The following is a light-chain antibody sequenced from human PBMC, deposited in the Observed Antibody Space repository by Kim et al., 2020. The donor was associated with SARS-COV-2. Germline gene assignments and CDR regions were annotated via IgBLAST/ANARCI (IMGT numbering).Light chain of an antibody. V-gene: IGKV3-15*01. Sequence: SLSAGERAPHSCTASQSVSSYFAWHQQKAGQARMLIIYASSTTASVIPSMFSGSVSGTDFTLTISSLPYEDFVVYYCQQYNTWPRTFGQGTKLEI. CDR1: QSVSSY. J-gene: IGKJ2*01. CDR3: QQYNTWPRT. CDR2: ASS.